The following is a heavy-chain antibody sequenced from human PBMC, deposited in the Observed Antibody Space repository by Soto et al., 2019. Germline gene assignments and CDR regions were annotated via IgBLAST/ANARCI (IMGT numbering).Heavy chain of an antibody. CDR3: ARGLIIISVPAALDPFDY. Sequence: GASVKVSCKASGYTFTSYAMHCVRQAPGQRLEWMGWINAGNGNTKYSQKFQGRVTITRDTSASTAYMELSSLRSEDTAVYYCARGLIIISVPAALDPFDYWGQGTLVTVSS. D-gene: IGHD2-2*01. CDR1: GYTFTSYA. J-gene: IGHJ4*02. CDR2: INAGNGNT. V-gene: IGHV1-3*01.